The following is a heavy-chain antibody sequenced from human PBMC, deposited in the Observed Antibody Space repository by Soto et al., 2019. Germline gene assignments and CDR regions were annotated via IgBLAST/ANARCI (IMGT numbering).Heavy chain of an antibody. Sequence: QVQLVQSGAEVKKPGSSVKISCKASGGTFINHAFSWVRQAPGQGLEWMGGIIPMFGTADYSQKFQGRVTITADESTTTAHRELSSLRSDDSAVYYCARDDATYCGGDCYRYFFYGLDVWGQGTTVTVSS. CDR3: ARDDATYCGGDCYRYFFYGLDV. J-gene: IGHJ6*02. V-gene: IGHV1-69*01. CDR2: IIPMFGTA. D-gene: IGHD2-21*02. CDR1: GGTFINHA.